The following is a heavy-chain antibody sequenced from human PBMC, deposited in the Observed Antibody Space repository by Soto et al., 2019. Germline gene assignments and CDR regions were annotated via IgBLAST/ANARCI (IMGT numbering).Heavy chain of an antibody. CDR1: GGSFSGYY. V-gene: IGHV4-34*01. D-gene: IGHD6-13*01. J-gene: IGHJ6*03. CDR2: INHSGST. CDR3: AREFPKAAAGPQDYYYYMDV. Sequence: SETLSLTCAVYGGSFSGYYWSWIRQPPGKGLEWIGEINHSGSTNYNPSPKSRVTISVDTSKNQFSLKLSSVTAADTAVYYCAREFPKAAAGPQDYYYYMDVWGKGTTVTVSS.